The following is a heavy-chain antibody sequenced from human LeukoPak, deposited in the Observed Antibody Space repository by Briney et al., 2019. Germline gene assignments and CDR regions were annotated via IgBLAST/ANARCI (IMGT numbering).Heavy chain of an antibody. J-gene: IGHJ4*02. D-gene: IGHD1-20*01. Sequence: ASVKVSCKASGGTFSSYAISWVRQAPGQGLEWMGGIIPIFGTANYAQKFQGRVTITADESTSTAYMELSSLRSEDTAVYYCARVRYNWNYVGYWGQGTLVTVSS. V-gene: IGHV1-69*13. CDR1: GGTFSSYA. CDR3: ARVRYNWNYVGY. CDR2: IIPIFGTA.